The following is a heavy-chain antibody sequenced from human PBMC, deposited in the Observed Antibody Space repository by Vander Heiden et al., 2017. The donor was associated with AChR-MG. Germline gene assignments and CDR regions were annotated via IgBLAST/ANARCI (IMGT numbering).Heavy chain of an antibody. J-gene: IGHJ4*02. CDR1: GYTFTSYY. CDR3: ASSSGWYGPFDY. V-gene: IGHV1-46*03. D-gene: IGHD6-19*01. Sequence: QVQLVQSGAEVKKPGASVTVSCKASGYTFTSYYMHWVRQAPGQGLEWMGIINPSVGSTGYAQKFQGRVTMTRDTSTSTVYMELSSLRSEDTAVYYCASSSGWYGPFDYWGQGTLVTVSS. CDR2: INPSVGST.